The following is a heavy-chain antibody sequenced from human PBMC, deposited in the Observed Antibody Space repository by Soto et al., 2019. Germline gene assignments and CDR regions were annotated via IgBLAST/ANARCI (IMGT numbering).Heavy chain of an antibody. J-gene: IGHJ4*02. CDR3: ARGRGDWFRFDY. V-gene: IGHV3-74*01. CDR2: INSDGSTT. D-gene: IGHD3-9*01. Sequence: GGALRLSCTASGFTFSSDWMNWVRQAPGKGLVWVSRINSDGSTTTYADSVKGRFTISRDNAKTTLYLQMNSLRAEDTALYYCARGRGDWFRFDYWGQGALVTVSS. CDR1: GFTFSSDW.